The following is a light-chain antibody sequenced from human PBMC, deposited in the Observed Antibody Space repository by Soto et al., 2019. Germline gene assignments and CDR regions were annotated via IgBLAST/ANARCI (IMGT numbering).Light chain of an antibody. J-gene: IGKJ5*01. CDR1: QSVSSN. V-gene: IGKV3-15*01. CDR3: KQYNNWPLT. CDR2: GAY. Sequence: EIVMTQSPATLSVSPGERATLSCRASQSVSSNLAWYQQKPGQAPRLLIYGAYSRATGIQVRFSGSGSGTEFTLTIRSLQSEDFAVYYCKQYNNWPLTVGQGTRLEIK.